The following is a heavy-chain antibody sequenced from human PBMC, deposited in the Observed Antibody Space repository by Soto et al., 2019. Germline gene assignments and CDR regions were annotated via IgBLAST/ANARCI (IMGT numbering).Heavy chain of an antibody. V-gene: IGHV6-1*01. CDR3: ARDGPPKYSSSWYFDY. J-gene: IGHJ4*02. Sequence: SQTLSLTCAISGDIVSSNRASWNWIRQSPSTVLELLGSTYYRSKWYNDYAVSVKSRRTINPDTSKNQFSLQMNSVTPEDTAVYYCARDGPPKYSSSWYFDYWGQGTLVTVSS. D-gene: IGHD6-13*01. CDR2: TYYRSKWYN. CDR1: GDIVSSNRAS.